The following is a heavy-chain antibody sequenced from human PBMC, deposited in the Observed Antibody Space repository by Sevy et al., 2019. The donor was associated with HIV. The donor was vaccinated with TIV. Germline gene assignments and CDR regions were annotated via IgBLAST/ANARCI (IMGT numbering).Heavy chain of an antibody. Sequence: GGSLRLSCTASGFTFSSYNINWVRQAPGKGLEWVSYISSSSTAIYYADSVKGRFTISRDNAKNSLYLQMNSLRDEDTAVYYCARLPVGYYGSGGHYGMDVWGQGTTVTVSS. V-gene: IGHV3-48*02. CDR1: GFTFSSYN. D-gene: IGHD3-10*01. CDR3: ARLPVGYYGSGGHYGMDV. CDR2: ISSSSTAI. J-gene: IGHJ6*02.